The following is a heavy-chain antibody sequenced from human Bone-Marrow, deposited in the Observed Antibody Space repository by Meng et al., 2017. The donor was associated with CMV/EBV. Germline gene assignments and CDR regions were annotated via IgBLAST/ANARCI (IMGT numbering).Heavy chain of an antibody. D-gene: IGHD6-13*01. CDR2: IWYDGSNK. CDR3: AKDIAAGYHYYYGMDV. CDR1: GFTFSSYG. V-gene: IGHV3-33*06. J-gene: IGHJ6*02. Sequence: GGSLRLSCAASGFTFSSYGMHWVRQAPGKGLEWVAVIWYDGSNKYYADSVKGRFTISRDNSKNTLYLQMNSLRAEDTAVHYCAKDIAAGYHYYYGMDVWGQGTTVTVSS.